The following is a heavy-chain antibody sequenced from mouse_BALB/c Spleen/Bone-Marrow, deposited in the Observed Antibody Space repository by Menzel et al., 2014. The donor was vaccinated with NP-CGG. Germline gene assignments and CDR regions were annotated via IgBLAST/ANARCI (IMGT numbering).Heavy chain of an antibody. CDR2: ISSGGSYT. D-gene: IGHD1-1*01. CDR1: GFTFSSYA. CDR3: ARDYYGSSYAMDY. Sequence: EVQGVESGGGLVKPGGSLKLSCAASGFTFSSYAMSWVRQSPEKRLEWVAEISSGGSYTYYPDTVAGRFTISRDNAKSTLYLEMSSLRSEDTAMYYCARDYYGSSYAMDYWGQGTSVTVSS. V-gene: IGHV5-9-4*01. J-gene: IGHJ4*01.